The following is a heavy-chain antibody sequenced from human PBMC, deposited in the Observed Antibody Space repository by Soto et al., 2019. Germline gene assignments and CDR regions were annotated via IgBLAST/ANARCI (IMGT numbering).Heavy chain of an antibody. Sequence: GASVKVSCKASGGTFSSYAISWVRQAPGQGLEWMGGIIPIFGTANCAQKFQGRVTITADESTSTAYMELSSLRSEDTAVYYCARERWSGGNWFDPWGQGTLVTVSS. CDR1: GGTFSSYA. D-gene: IGHD3-3*01. J-gene: IGHJ5*02. CDR2: IIPIFGTA. V-gene: IGHV1-69*13. CDR3: ARERWSGGNWFDP.